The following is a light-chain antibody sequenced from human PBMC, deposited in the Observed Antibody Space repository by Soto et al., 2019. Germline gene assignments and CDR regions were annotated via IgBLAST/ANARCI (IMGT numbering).Light chain of an antibody. CDR2: DDS. Sequence: SYELTQPPSVSVAPGQTARFTCGGTNIGSKSVHWYQQKPGQAPVLVVYDDSDRPSGIPERFSGSNSGNTVTLTISRVEAGDEADYYCQVWDGRSDHVVFGGGTQLTVL. CDR1: NIGSKS. CDR3: QVWDGRSDHVV. J-gene: IGLJ2*01. V-gene: IGLV3-21*02.